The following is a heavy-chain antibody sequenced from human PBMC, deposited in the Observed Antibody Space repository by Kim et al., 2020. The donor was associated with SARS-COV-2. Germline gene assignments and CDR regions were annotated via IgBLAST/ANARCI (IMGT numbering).Heavy chain of an antibody. CDR3: ATTGSACYPSRRCDAFYI. J-gene: IGHJ3*02. D-gene: IGHD6-13*01. V-gene: IGHV1-24*01. Sequence: ASVKVSCKVSGYRLSDMSIHWVRLGPGKGLEWMGGFDAEDGERLHAKTFQGRVIMTEATSTGTAYMELSSLRSDDTAIYFCATTGSACYPSRRCDAFYIW. CDR2: FDAEDGER. CDR1: GYRLSDMS.